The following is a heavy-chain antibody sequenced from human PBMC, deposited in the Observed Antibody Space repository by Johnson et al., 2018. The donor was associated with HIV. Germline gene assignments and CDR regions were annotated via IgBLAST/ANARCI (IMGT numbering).Heavy chain of an antibody. CDR1: GFTFSTYG. Sequence: QVQLVESGGGVVQPGGSLRLSCAASGFTFSTYGMHWVRQAPGKGLEWVAVIWYDGSNKYYADSVKGRFTISRDNSKNTLYLQMNSLRDEDTAVYYCANFGEDSRKDRPETHDAFDIWGQGTMVTVSS. CDR3: ANFGEDSRKDRPETHDAFDI. V-gene: IGHV3-30*02. J-gene: IGHJ3*02. D-gene: IGHD3-10*01. CDR2: IWYDGSNK.